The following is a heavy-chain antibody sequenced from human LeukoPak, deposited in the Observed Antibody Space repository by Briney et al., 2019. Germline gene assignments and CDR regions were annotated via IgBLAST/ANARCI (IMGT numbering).Heavy chain of an antibody. D-gene: IGHD2-2*01. CDR2: IYHSGST. CDR1: GYSISSGYY. V-gene: IGHV4-38-2*02. CDR3: ARSEGVVPSGY. Sequence: SETLSLTCTVSGYSISSGYYWGWIRQPPGKGLEWTGSIYHSGSTYYNPSLKSRVTISLDTSKNQFSLKLSSVTAADTAVYYCARSEGVVPSGYWGQGTLVTVSS. J-gene: IGHJ4*02.